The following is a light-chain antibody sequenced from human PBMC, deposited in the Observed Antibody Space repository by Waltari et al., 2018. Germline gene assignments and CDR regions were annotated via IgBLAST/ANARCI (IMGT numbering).Light chain of an antibody. CDR1: QSVSRS. J-gene: IGKJ1*01. CDR3: QHYVRLPAT. CDR2: GAS. Sequence: IVLTQSPGTLSLSPGERATLSCRASQSVSRSLAWYQQKPGQAPKLRIYGASTRATGIPDRVTGSGSGTDFSLTISSLEPEDFAIYLCQHYVRLPATFGQGTKVEIK. V-gene: IGKV3-20*01.